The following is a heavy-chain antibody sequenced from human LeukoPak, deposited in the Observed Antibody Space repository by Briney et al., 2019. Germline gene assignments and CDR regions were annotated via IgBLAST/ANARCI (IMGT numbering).Heavy chain of an antibody. CDR2: IIAIFGTA. CDR1: GGTFSSYA. J-gene: IGHJ4*02. CDR3: AIGVGGPNTDLNFDY. Sequence: GATVTVSCKASGGTFSSYAISWVRQAPGQGLEWMGGIIAIFGTANYAQKFQGRVTITADESTSTAYMELSSLRSEDTAVYYCAIGVGGPNTDLNFDYWGQGTLVTVSS. V-gene: IGHV1-69*13. D-gene: IGHD1-26*01.